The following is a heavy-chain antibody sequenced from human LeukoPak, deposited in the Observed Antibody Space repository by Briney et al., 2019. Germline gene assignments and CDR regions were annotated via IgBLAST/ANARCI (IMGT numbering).Heavy chain of an antibody. V-gene: IGHV1-2*02. CDR1: GYTFTGYY. CDR3: ARMYYYDSSGDNWFDP. J-gene: IGHJ5*02. Sequence: ASVKVSCRASGYTFTGYYMHWVRQAPGQGLEWMGWINPNSGGTNYAQKFQGRVTITRNTSISTAYMELSSLTSEDTAMYYCARMYYYDSSGDNWFDPWGQGTLVTVSS. CDR2: INPNSGGT. D-gene: IGHD3-22*01.